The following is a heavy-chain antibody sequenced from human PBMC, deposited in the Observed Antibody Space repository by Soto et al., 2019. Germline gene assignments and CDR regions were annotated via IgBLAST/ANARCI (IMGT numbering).Heavy chain of an antibody. J-gene: IGHJ4*02. CDR2: IYLSGST. D-gene: IGHD3-10*01. Sequence: QLQLQESGSGLVKPSQTLSLTCAVSSDSIISGAYSWSWIRQPPGKGLEWISYIYLSGSTKYNPSLKSRVTMSIDTSKNHFSLKLRSVTAADTAAYYCARTVTYFHGSGSSNFDSWGQGTLVTVSS. CDR1: SDSIISGAYS. CDR3: ARTVTYFHGSGSSNFDS. V-gene: IGHV4-30-2*01.